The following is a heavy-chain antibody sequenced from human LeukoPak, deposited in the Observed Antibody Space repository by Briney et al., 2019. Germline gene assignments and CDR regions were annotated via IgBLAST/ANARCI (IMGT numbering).Heavy chain of an antibody. CDR1: GFTFSTYA. Sequence: GGSLRLSCAASGFTFSTYAMGWVRQAPGKGLEWVSVISDGGDTTYYADSVKGRFTVSRDNSKNTLSLQMNRLRVEDTAIYYCAKRESVGGWHLFDYWGQGTLVSVSS. J-gene: IGHJ4*02. CDR2: ISDGGDTT. D-gene: IGHD6-19*01. CDR3: AKRESVGGWHLFDY. V-gene: IGHV3-23*01.